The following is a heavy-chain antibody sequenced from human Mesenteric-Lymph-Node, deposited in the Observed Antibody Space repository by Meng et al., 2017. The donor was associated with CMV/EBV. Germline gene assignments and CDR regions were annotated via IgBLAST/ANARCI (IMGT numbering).Heavy chain of an antibody. Sequence: GGSLRLSCAASGFTFSSYEMNWVRQAPGKGQEWVPSISSSSSYIYYADSVKGRFTISRDNAKNSLYLQMNSLRAEDTAVYYCAREIDSGSYPLHGMDVWGQGTTVTVSS. CDR2: ISSSSSYI. CDR1: GFTFSSYE. CDR3: AREIDSGSYPLHGMDV. V-gene: IGHV3-21*01. J-gene: IGHJ6*02. D-gene: IGHD3-10*01.